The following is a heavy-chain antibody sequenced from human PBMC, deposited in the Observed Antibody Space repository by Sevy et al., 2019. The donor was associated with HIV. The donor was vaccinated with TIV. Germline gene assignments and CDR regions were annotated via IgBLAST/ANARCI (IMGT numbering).Heavy chain of an antibody. V-gene: IGHV3-30*03. CDR2: ISYDGSNK. J-gene: IGHJ4*02. D-gene: IGHD1-26*01. CDR3: AIGNRVY. Sequence: GGSLRLSCAASGFTFSSYGMHWVRQAPGKGLEWVAVISYDGSNKYYAHSVKGRFTISRDNSKNTLYLQMNSLRAEDTAVYYCAIGNRVYWGQGTLVTVSS. CDR1: GFTFSSYG.